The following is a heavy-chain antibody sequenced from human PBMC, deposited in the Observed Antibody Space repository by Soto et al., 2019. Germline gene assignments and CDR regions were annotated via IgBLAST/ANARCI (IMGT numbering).Heavy chain of an antibody. J-gene: IGHJ6*04. D-gene: IGHD2-2*02. CDR1: GLTVSSNY. V-gene: IGHV3-53*01. CDR3: AREAYCTSSSCYTRYGTDV. CDR2: IYSGGSI. Sequence: VGSLRLSCAASGLTVSSNYMSWVRQAPWKGLEWVSVIYSGGSIYYADSVKGRFTISRDNSKNTLYLQMNSLRAEDTGVYYCAREAYCTSSSCYTRYGTDVWGNGNTVTVSS.